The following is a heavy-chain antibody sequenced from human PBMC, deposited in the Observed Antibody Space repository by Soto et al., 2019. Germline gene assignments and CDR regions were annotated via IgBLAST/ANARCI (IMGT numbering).Heavy chain of an antibody. CDR3: ARDHGWWSFDY. J-gene: IGHJ4*02. D-gene: IGHD2-8*02. CDR1: GYTFTGLY. CDR2: INPNSGGT. V-gene: IGHV1-2*02. Sequence: ASVKVSCKASGYTFTGLYIHWVRLAPGQGLEWMGWINPNSGGTNYAEKFQGRVTMTRDTSISTAYMELSSLRSDDTAVYYCARDHGWWSFDYWGQGALVTVSS.